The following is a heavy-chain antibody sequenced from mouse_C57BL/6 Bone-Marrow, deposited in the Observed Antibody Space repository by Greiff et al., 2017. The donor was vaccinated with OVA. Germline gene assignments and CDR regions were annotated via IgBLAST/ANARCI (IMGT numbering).Heavy chain of an antibody. CDR1: GYTFTDHY. J-gene: IGHJ2*01. CDR2: IYPGSGNT. CDR3: ARDKGYFFEY. V-gene: IGHV1-76*01. Sequence: QVQLQQSGAEVVRPGASVKLSCKASGYTFTDHYINWVKQRPGQGLEWIARIYPGSGNTYYNEKFKGKATLTAEKSSNTAYMQLSSLTSEDSAVYFCARDKGYFFEYWGQGTTLTVSS.